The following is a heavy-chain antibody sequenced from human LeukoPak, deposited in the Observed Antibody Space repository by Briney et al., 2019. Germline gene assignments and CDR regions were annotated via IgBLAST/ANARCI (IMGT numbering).Heavy chain of an antibody. J-gene: IGHJ4*02. CDR3: ARGGRRFDY. CDR2: IKQDGSEK. V-gene: IGHV3-7*03. Sequence: GGSLRLSCAASGFTFSNYGMTWVRQAPGKGLEWVANIKQDGSEKYYVDSVKGRFTISRDNAKNSLYLQMNSLRAEDTAVYYCARGGRRFDYWGQGTLVTVSS. D-gene: IGHD1-26*01. CDR1: GFTFSNYG.